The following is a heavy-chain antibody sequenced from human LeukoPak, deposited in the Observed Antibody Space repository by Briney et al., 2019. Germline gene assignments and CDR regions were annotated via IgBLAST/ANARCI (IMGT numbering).Heavy chain of an antibody. CDR2: INPSGGST. J-gene: IGHJ4*02. CDR1: GYTFTSYY. CDR3: ARVPKNDYPKFDY. D-gene: IGHD4-11*01. V-gene: IGHV1-46*01. Sequence: ASVKVSCKASGYTFTSYYMHWVRQAPGQGLEWMGIINPSGGSTSYAQKFQGRVTMTRDMSTSTVYMELSSLSSEDTAVYYCARVPKNDYPKFDYWGQGTLVTVSS.